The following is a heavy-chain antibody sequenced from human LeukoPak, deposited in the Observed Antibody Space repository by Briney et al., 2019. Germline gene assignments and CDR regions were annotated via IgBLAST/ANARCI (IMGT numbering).Heavy chain of an antibody. CDR2: IYYSGST. J-gene: IGHJ5*02. D-gene: IGHD1-26*01. Sequence: SETLSLTCTVSGYSISNDYYWAWIRQTPGKGLEWIGSIYYSGSTYYNPSLKSRVTISVDTSKNQFSLKLSSVTAADTAVYYCARGRGSYNPWFDPWGQGTLVTVSS. CDR1: GYSISNDYY. V-gene: IGHV4-38-2*02. CDR3: ARGRGSYNPWFDP.